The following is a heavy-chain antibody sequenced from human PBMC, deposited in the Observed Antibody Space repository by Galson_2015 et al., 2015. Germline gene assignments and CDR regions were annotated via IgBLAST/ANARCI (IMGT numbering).Heavy chain of an antibody. J-gene: IGHJ3*02. V-gene: IGHV3-48*03. CDR3: ARSIRGVDAFDI. D-gene: IGHD2/OR15-2a*01. CDR1: GFTFSSYG. Sequence: SLRLSCAASGFTFSSYGMNWVRQAPGKGLEWVSCISSSGSTIYYADSVKGRFTISRDNAKNSLYLQMNSLRAEDTAVYYCARSIRGVDAFDIWGQGTMVTVSS. CDR2: ISSSGSTI.